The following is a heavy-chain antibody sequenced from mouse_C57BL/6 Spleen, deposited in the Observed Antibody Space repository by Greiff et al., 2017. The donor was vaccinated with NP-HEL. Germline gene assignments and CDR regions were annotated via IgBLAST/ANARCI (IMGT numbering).Heavy chain of an antibody. CDR1: GYTFTSYW. D-gene: IGHD2-12*01. CDR3: ARYAAYYSLAY. V-gene: IGHV1-50*01. CDR2: IDPSDSYT. Sequence: QVQLQQSGAELVKPGASVKLSCKASGYTFTSYWMQWVKQRPGQGLEWIGEIDPSDSYTNYNQKFKGKATLTVDTSSSTAYMQLSSLTSEDSAVYYCARYAAYYSLAYWGQGTLVTVSA. J-gene: IGHJ3*01.